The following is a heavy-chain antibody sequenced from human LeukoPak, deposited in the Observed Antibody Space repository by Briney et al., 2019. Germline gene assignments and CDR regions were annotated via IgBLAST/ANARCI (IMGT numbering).Heavy chain of an antibody. CDR1: GGSFSGYY. V-gene: IGHV4-34*01. J-gene: IGHJ4*02. Sequence: PSETLSLTCAVYGGSFSGYYWSWIRQPPGKGLEWIGEINHSGSTYYNPSLKSRVTISVDTSKNQFSLKLSSVTAADTAVYYCARVNRDYGDYVDYWGQGTLVTVSS. CDR3: ARVNRDYGDYVDY. CDR2: INHSGST. D-gene: IGHD4-17*01.